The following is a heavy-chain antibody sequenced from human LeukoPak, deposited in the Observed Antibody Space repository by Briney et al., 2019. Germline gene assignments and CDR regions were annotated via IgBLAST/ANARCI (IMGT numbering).Heavy chain of an antibody. CDR3: AREGKQWLPFDY. V-gene: IGHV3-30-3*01. Sequence: PGGSLRLSCAASGFTFSSYAMHWVRQAPGKGLEWVAVISYDGSNKYYADSVKGRFTISRDNSKNTLYLQMNSLRAEDTAVYYCAREGKQWLPFDYWGQGTLVTVSS. J-gene: IGHJ4*02. CDR1: GFTFSSYA. CDR2: ISYDGSNK. D-gene: IGHD6-19*01.